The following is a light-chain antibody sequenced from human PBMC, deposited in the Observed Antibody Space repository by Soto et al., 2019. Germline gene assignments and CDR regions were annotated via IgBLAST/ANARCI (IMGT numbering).Light chain of an antibody. CDR3: QQYGSPLWT. Sequence: EIVLTQSPGTLSLSPGERATLSCRASQSITSSYLAWYQQKPGQAPRLLISGTISRATGIPDRFSGSGSGTEFTLTISRLEPEDFAVYYCQQYGSPLWTFGQGTKVEIK. J-gene: IGKJ1*01. CDR1: QSITSSY. V-gene: IGKV3-20*01. CDR2: GTI.